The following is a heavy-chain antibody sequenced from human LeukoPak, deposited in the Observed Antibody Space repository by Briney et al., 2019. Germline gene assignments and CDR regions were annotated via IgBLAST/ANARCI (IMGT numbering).Heavy chain of an antibody. CDR1: GITLSNYG. J-gene: IGHJ4*02. Sequence: GGSLRLSCAVPGITLSNYGMTWVRQAPGKGLEWVAGISDSGGSTNYADSVKGRFTISRDNPKNTLYLQMNSLRAEDTAVYFCAKRGVVIRVILVGFHKEAYYFDSWGQGALVTVSS. D-gene: IGHD3-22*01. V-gene: IGHV3-23*01. CDR3: AKRGVVIRVILVGFHKEAYYFDS. CDR2: ISDSGGST.